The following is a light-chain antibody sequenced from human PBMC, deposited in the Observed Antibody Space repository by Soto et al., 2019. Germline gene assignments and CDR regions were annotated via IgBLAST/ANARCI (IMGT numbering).Light chain of an antibody. CDR2: GAS. J-gene: IGKJ1*01. CDR1: QSVSSSY. CDR3: QQYGSSPPTWT. Sequence: EIVLTQSPGTLSLSPWERATLSCRASQSVSSSYLAWYQQKPGQAPRLLIYGASSRATGIPDRFSGSGSGTDFTLTISRLEPEDFAVYYCQQYGSSPPTWTFGQGTKV. V-gene: IGKV3-20*01.